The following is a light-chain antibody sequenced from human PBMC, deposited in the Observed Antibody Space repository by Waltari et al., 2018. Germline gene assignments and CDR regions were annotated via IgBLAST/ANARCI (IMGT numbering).Light chain of an antibody. CDR1: RSNIGRNA. Sequence: QSVLTQPPAASGTPGQSVTFSCSGSRSNIGRNAVNWHPLPPGTAPKLPIYNNKERPSGVPDRFSGSKSGTSASLAVSGLQSEDEAHYYCAAWDERLHGMGFGGGTKLTVL. CDR3: AAWDERLHGMG. V-gene: IGLV1-44*01. CDR2: NNK. J-gene: IGLJ2*01.